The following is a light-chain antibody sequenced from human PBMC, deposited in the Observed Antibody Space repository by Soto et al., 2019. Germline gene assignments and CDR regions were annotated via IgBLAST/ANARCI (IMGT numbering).Light chain of an antibody. V-gene: IGKV3-20*01. CDR1: QSVSSEK. CDR2: GAS. Sequence: EIVLTQSPGTLSLSPGERASRSCRASQSVSSEKLAWYQQKPGQAPRLLIFGASGRATGIPERFSGSGSGTDFSLTISRLEPEDSAVYYCQQYGSSLLTFGGGTKADIK. J-gene: IGKJ4*01. CDR3: QQYGSSLLT.